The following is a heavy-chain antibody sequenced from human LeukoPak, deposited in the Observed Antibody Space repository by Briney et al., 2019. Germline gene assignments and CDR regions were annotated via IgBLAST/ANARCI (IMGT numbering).Heavy chain of an antibody. Sequence: GGSLRLSCAASGFTVSSNYMSWVRQAPGKGLEWVSVIYSGGSTYYADSVKGRFTISRDNSKNTLYLQMNSLRAEATAVYYCAKEGNYDFWSGFSYGMDIWGQGTTVSVSS. V-gene: IGHV3-53*01. CDR1: GFTVSSNY. J-gene: IGHJ6*02. D-gene: IGHD3-3*01. CDR2: IYSGGST. CDR3: AKEGNYDFWSGFSYGMDI.